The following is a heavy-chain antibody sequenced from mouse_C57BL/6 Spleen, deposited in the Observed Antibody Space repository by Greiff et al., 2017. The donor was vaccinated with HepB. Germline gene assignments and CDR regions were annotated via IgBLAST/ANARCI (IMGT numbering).Heavy chain of an antibody. CDR3: ASYPHYYGSSYSYWYFDV. CDR1: GYSFTDYN. J-gene: IGHJ1*03. V-gene: IGHV1-39*01. D-gene: IGHD1-1*01. Sequence: EVQLQESGPELVKPGASVKISCKASGYSFTDYNMNWVKQSNGKSLEWIGVINPNYGTTSYNQKFKGKATLTVDQSSSTAYMQLNSLTSEDSAVYYCASYPHYYGSSYSYWYFDVWGTGTTVTVSS. CDR2: INPNYGTT.